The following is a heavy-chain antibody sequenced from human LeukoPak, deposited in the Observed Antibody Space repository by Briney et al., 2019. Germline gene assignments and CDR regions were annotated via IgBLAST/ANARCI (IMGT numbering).Heavy chain of an antibody. CDR3: ARGYTYYYDSSGYPTDAFDI. Sequence: SETLSLTCTVSGGSISSGGYYWSWIRQHPGKGLEWIGYIYYSGSTYYNPSLKSRVTISVDTSKNQFSLKPSSVTAADTAVYYCARGYTYYYDSSGYPTDAFDIWGQGTMVTVSS. CDR1: GGSISSGGYY. J-gene: IGHJ3*02. D-gene: IGHD3-22*01. CDR2: IYYSGST. V-gene: IGHV4-31*03.